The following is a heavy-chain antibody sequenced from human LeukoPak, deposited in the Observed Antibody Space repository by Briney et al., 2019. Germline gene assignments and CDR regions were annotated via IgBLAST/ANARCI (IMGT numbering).Heavy chain of an antibody. V-gene: IGHV3-23*01. CDR2: ISGSGDTT. J-gene: IGHJ4*02. D-gene: IGHD4-17*01. Sequence: GGSLRLSCAASGFTFNSYAMSWVRQAPGKGLEWVSSISGSGDTTWHADSVKGRFTISRDNSKDTLYMQMNSLRAEDTAVYYCAKSDGLYGDYPIDYWGQGTLVTVSS. CDR1: GFTFNSYA. CDR3: AKSDGLYGDYPIDY.